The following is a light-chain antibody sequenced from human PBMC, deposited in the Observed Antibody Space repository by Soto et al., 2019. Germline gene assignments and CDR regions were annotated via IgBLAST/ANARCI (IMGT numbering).Light chain of an antibody. V-gene: IGKV1-5*03. CDR3: QLYNSYLWR. Sequence: DIQTTQSPSTLSASVGDRVAITCRASQSIGSWVAWYQQKPGKAPKVLISKASTLESGVPARFSGSGSGTEFTLTISSLQPDDVATYYCQLYNSYLWRFGQGTKVDIK. CDR1: QSIGSW. J-gene: IGKJ1*01. CDR2: KAS.